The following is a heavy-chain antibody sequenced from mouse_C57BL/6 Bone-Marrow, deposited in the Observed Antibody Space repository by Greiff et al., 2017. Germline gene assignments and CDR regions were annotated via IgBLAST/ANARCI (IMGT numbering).Heavy chain of an antibody. Sequence: VQLQQSGAELVRPGASVKLSCKASGYTFTDYYINWVKQRPGQGLEWIARIYPGSGNTYYNEKFKGKATLTAEKSSSTAYMQLSSLTSEDSAVYFCARRGIYDGYYWFAYWGQGTLVTVSA. V-gene: IGHV1-76*01. CDR2: IYPGSGNT. D-gene: IGHD2-3*01. CDR3: ARRGIYDGYYWFAY. J-gene: IGHJ3*01. CDR1: GYTFTDYY.